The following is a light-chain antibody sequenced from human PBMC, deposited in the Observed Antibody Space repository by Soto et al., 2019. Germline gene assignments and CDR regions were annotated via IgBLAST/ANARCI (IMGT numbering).Light chain of an antibody. J-gene: IGKJ1*01. CDR2: AAS. CDR3: QQTYSAPPWT. Sequence: DIPMTQSPSSLSASVGDRVTIACRASQIVDNHLHWYQQAPGRAPKLLVFAASSLQSGVPSRFSGSGSGTDFTLTISGLQPEDFGTYYCQQTYSAPPWTFGQGTKVEIK. CDR1: QIVDNH. V-gene: IGKV1-39*01.